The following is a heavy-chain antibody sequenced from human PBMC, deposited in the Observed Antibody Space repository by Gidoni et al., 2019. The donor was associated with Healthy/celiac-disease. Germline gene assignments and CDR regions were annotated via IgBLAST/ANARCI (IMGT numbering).Heavy chain of an antibody. D-gene: IGHD3-22*01. Sequence: QVQLQSSGPGLVKPSETLSLTCTVSGYSISSGHYWGWIRRPPGKGLEWIGSIYHSGSTYYHPALKSRVTLSVGTFKNQFSLKLSSVTAADTAVYYCAREPRYYYDSSGYSIDYWGQGTLVTVSS. CDR1: GYSISSGHY. J-gene: IGHJ4*02. CDR3: AREPRYYYDSSGYSIDY. V-gene: IGHV4-38-2*02. CDR2: IYHSGST.